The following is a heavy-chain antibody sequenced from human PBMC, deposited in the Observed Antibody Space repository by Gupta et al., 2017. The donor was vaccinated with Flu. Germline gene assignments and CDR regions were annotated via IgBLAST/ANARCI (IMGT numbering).Heavy chain of an antibody. CDR2: CDHSGGT. J-gene: IGHJ5*02. D-gene: IGHD4-11*01. Sequence: QVQLQQWGAGLLKPSETLSLTCAVYNASLSGSYWSWIRQPPGKGPEWIGECDHSGGTNYNPSLKSRVTMSVDTSKNQFSLNLYSVTAADTAIYYCTRLGGFTVGYNWFDPWGQGTLVTVSS. CDR1: NASLSGSY. CDR3: TRLGGFTVGYNWFDP. V-gene: IGHV4-34*01.